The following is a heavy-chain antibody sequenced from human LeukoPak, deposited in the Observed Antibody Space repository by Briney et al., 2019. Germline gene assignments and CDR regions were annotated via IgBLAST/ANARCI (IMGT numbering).Heavy chain of an antibody. Sequence: GGSLRLSCAASGFTFSSYAMHWVRQAPGKGLEWVAVISYDGSNKYYADSVKGRFTISRDTSKSTLYLQMNSLRAEDTAVYYCVRGPNSGYDYDFAYWGQGTLVTVSS. V-gene: IGHV3-30-3*01. CDR2: ISYDGSNK. CDR1: GFTFSSYA. J-gene: IGHJ4*02. CDR3: VRGPNSGYDYDFAY. D-gene: IGHD5-12*01.